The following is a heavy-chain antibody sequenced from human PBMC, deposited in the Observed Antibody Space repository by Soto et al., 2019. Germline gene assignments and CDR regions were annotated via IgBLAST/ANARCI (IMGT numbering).Heavy chain of an antibody. V-gene: IGHV4-31*03. CDR2: IYYSGST. J-gene: IGHJ4*02. CDR3: ARDAGYDIDY. CDR1: GGSISSGGYY. Sequence: SETLSLTCTVSGGSISSGGYYWSWIRQHPGKGLEWIGYIYYSGSTYYNPSLKSRVTISVDTSKNQFSLKLSSVTAADTAVYYCARDAGYDIDYWGQGTLVTVSS. D-gene: IGHD5-12*01.